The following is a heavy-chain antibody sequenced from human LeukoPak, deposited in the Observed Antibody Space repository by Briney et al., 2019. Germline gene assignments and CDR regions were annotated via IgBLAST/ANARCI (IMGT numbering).Heavy chain of an antibody. CDR3: ARYNFPAATMYFDY. D-gene: IGHD2-2*01. CDR2: INHSGST. J-gene: IGHJ4*02. CDR1: GGSFSGYY. V-gene: IGHV4-34*01. Sequence: SSETLSLTCAVYGGSFSGYYWSWIRQPPGKGLEWIGEINHSGSTNYNPSLKSRVTISVDTSKNQFSLKLSSVTAADTAVYYCARYNFPAATMYFDYWGQGTLVTVSS.